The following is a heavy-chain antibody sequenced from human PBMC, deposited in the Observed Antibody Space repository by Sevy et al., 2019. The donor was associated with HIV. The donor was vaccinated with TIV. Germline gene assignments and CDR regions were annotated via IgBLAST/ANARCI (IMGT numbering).Heavy chain of an antibody. CDR3: AKDRYCSSTSCSGHFDY. CDR1: GFTFSSYA. CDR2: ISGSGGST. D-gene: IGHD2-2*01. V-gene: IGHV3-23*01. Sequence: GGSLRLSCAASGFTFSSYAMSWVRQAPGKGLEWVSAISGSGGSTYYADSVKGRFTISRDNSKNTLYLQMNSLRAEDTAVYCCAKDRYCSSTSCSGHFDYRGQGTLVTVSS. J-gene: IGHJ4*02.